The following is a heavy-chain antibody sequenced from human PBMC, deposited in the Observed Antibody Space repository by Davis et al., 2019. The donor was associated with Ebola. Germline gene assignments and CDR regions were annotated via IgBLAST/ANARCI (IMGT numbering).Heavy chain of an antibody. V-gene: IGHV3-74*01. CDR1: GFTFSYYW. CDR2: TNSDGSSA. J-gene: IGHJ4*02. CDR3: ARDWQYDY. Sequence: GESLKISCAATGFTFSYYWMHWVRQAPGKGLVWVSYTNSDGSSATYADSVKGRFTISRDNSMGTLSLQMNSLRPEDTAVYYCARDWQYDYWGQGTLVTVSS. D-gene: IGHD4-11*01.